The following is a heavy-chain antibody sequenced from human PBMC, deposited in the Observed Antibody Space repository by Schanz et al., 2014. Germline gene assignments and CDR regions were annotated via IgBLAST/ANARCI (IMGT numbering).Heavy chain of an antibody. Sequence: QVQLVQSGAEVKKPGASVKVSCKASGYTFVSYSMHWVRQAPGQGLEWMGIINPSGGGTSYALRFQDRVTVTRDTSTSTVYMELSSLRSEHTAVYYCARDGVDAAAGGNYWGQGTLVSGSS. CDR2: INPSGGGT. CDR3: ARDGVDAAAGGNY. D-gene: IGHD6-13*01. CDR1: GYTFVSYS. J-gene: IGHJ4*02. V-gene: IGHV1-46*03.